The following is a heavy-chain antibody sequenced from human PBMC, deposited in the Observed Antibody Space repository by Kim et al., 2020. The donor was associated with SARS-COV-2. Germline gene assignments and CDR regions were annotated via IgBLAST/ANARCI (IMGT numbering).Heavy chain of an antibody. Sequence: SETLSLTCTVSGGSISSGGYYWSWIRQHPGKGLEWIGYIYYSGSTYYNPSLKSRVTISVDTSKNQFSLKLSSVTAADTAVYYCARTMITFGGVMSAFDIWGQGTMVTVSS. CDR2: IYYSGST. J-gene: IGHJ3*02. CDR1: GGSISSGGYY. D-gene: IGHD3-16*01. V-gene: IGHV4-31*03. CDR3: ARTMITFGGVMSAFDI.